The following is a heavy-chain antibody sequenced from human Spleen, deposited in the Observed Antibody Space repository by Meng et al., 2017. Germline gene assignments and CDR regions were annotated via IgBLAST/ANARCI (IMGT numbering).Heavy chain of an antibody. D-gene: IGHD5-12*01. J-gene: IGHJ4*02. CDR3: SGHIDY. V-gene: IGHV3-15*01. CDR1: GLTFTNAW. CDR2: IKSKFDGETT. Sequence: GGSLRLSCAASGLTFTNAWMSWVRQPPGKGLEWVGRIKSKFDGETTDYAAPVKGRFIISRDDSKNTVYLQMNSLKSEDTAVYYCSGHIDYWGQGTLVTVSS.